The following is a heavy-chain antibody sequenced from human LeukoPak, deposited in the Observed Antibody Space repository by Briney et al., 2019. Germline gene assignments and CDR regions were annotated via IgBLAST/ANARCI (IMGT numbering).Heavy chain of an antibody. Sequence: SETLSLTCAVYGGSFSGYYWSWIRQPPGKGLEWIGEINHSGSTNYNPSLKSRVTISVDTSKNQFSLKLSSVTAAGTAVYYCARGRKIWGGESNWFDPWGQGTLVTVSS. J-gene: IGHJ5*02. D-gene: IGHD1-14*01. V-gene: IGHV4-34*01. CDR3: ARGRKIWGGESNWFDP. CDR2: INHSGST. CDR1: GGSFSGYY.